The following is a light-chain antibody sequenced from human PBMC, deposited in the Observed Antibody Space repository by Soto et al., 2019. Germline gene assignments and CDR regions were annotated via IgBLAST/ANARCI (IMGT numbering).Light chain of an antibody. CDR2: DVS. CDR1: SSNVGGYNY. V-gene: IGLV2-14*03. Sequence: QSALTQPASVSGSPGQSITISCTGTSSNVGGYNYVAWYQQHPGNAPKLMIYDVSNRPSGVSNRFSGSKSGNTASLTISGLQAEEEADYYCSSYTSSRTLVEFCVGTQLTVL. CDR3: SSYTSSRTLVE. J-gene: IGLJ2*01.